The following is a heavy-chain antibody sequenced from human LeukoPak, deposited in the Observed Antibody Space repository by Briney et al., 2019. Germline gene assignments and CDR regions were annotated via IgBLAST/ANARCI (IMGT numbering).Heavy chain of an antibody. D-gene: IGHD3-16*01. CDR1: GYTFTGYY. Sequence: GASVKVSCKASGYTFTGYYMHWVRQAPGQGLEWMGRIIPILGIANYAQKFQGRVTITADKSTSTAYMELSSLRSEDTAVYYCAREGRSGIIWFDPWGQGTLVTVSS. J-gene: IGHJ5*02. V-gene: IGHV1-69*04. CDR2: IIPILGIA. CDR3: AREGRSGIIWFDP.